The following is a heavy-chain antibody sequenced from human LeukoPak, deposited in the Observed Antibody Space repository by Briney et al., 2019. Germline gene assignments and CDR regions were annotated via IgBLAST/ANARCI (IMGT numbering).Heavy chain of an antibody. J-gene: IGHJ4*02. Sequence: PGGSLRLSCAASGFTFSSYWMSWVRQAPGKGLEWVANIKEDGSEKYYVDSVKGRFIVSRDNAKNSLYLQMNSLRAEDTAVYYRARDWDRDDPTFDYWGQGTLVTVSS. V-gene: IGHV3-7*01. D-gene: IGHD1-1*01. CDR1: GFTFSSYW. CDR3: ARDWDRDDPTFDY. CDR2: IKEDGSEK.